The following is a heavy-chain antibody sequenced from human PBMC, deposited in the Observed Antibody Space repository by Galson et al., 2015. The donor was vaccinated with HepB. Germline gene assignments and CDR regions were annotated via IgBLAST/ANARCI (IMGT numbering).Heavy chain of an antibody. J-gene: IGHJ3*02. CDR2: ISYDGSNK. Sequence: SLRLSCAASGFTFSSYAMHWVRQAPGKGLERVAVISYDGSNKYYADSVKGRFTISRDNSKNTLYLQMNSLRAEDTAVYYCARDYLSIAARPGGSFDIWGQGTMVTVSS. D-gene: IGHD6-6*01. CDR1: GFTFSSYA. V-gene: IGHV3-30-3*01. CDR3: ARDYLSIAARPGGSFDI.